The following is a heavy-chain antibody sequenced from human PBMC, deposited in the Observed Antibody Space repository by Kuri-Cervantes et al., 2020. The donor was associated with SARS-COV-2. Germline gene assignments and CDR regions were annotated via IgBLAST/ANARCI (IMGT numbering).Heavy chain of an antibody. D-gene: IGHD6-13*01. V-gene: IGHV4-34*01. CDR3: AIAAAEFFDY. J-gene: IGHJ4*02. Sequence: SETLSLTCAVYGGSFSGYYWSWIRQPPGKGLEWIGEINHSGSTNYNPSLKSRVTISVDTSKNQFSLKLSPVTAADTAVYYCAIAAAEFFDYWGQGTLVTVSS. CDR2: INHSGST. CDR1: GGSFSGYY.